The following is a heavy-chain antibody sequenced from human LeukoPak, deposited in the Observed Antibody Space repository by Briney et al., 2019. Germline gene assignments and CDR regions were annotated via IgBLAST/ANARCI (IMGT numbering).Heavy chain of an antibody. D-gene: IGHD3-22*01. V-gene: IGHV3-13*01. J-gene: IGHJ4*02. CDR1: GFTFSSYD. CDR3: ATDGDDGSHYYGDY. Sequence: GGSLRLSCAASGFTFSSYDMHWVRQATGKGLEWVSAIGTAGDTYYPGSVKGRFTISRENAKNSLYLQMNSLRAEDTAVYFCATDGDDGSHYYGDYWGQGILVTVSS. CDR2: IGTAGDT.